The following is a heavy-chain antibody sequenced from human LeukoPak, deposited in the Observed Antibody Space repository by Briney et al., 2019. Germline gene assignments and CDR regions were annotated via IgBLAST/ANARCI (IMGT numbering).Heavy chain of an antibody. Sequence: SVKVSCKASGATFTSYAISLVRQPPAQGLELMGGIILIFGTANYAKKFQGRVTITTDETTSTAYMELSSLRSEDTAVYYCASPYYYDSSGYQRAHWYFDLWGRGTLVTVSS. CDR3: ASPYYYDSSGYQRAHWYFDL. D-gene: IGHD3-22*01. CDR2: IILIFGTA. CDR1: GATFTSYA. V-gene: IGHV1-69*05. J-gene: IGHJ2*01.